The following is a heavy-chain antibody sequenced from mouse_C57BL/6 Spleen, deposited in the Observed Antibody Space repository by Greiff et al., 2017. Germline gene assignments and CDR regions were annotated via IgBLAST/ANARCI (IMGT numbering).Heavy chain of an antibody. J-gene: IGHJ4*01. D-gene: IGHD3-1*01. CDR3: ARQLKDYYYTMDY. CDR2: ISDGGSYT. CDR1: GFTFSSYA. V-gene: IGHV5-4*01. Sequence: EVQGVESGGGLVKPGGSLKLSCAASGFTFSSYAMSWVRQTPEKRLEWVATISDGGSYTYYPDNVKGRFTISRDNAKNNLYLQMSHLKSEDTAMYYCARQLKDYYYTMDYWGQGTSVTVSS.